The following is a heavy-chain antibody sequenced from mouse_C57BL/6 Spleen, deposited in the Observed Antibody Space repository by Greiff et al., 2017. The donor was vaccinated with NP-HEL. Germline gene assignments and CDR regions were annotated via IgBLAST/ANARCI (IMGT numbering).Heavy chain of an antibody. V-gene: IGHV1-69*01. Sequence: VQLQQPGAELVMPGASVKLSCKASGYTFTSYWMHWVKQRPGQGLEWIGEIDPSDSYTNYNQKFKGKSTLTVDKSSSTAYMQLSSLTSEDSAVYYCARAPSYYGSSHWYFDVWGTGTTVTVSS. D-gene: IGHD1-1*01. CDR1: GYTFTSYW. CDR2: IDPSDSYT. J-gene: IGHJ1*03. CDR3: ARAPSYYGSSHWYFDV.